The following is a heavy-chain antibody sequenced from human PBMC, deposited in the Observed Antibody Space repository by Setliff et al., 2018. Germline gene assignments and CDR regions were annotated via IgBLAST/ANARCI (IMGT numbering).Heavy chain of an antibody. D-gene: IGHD2-2*01. V-gene: IGHV1-18*01. CDR1: GYTFTRYG. CDR2: ISPYKSDT. J-gene: IGHJ5*02. Sequence: ASVKVSCKASGYTFTRYGINWVRQAPGQGLEWMGWISPYKSDTNYAQKFQGRVSMTTDTSTSTAYMELRNLRSDDTALYYCARAPLMVVVPPDAHRFDPWGQGTLVTVSS. CDR3: ARAPLMVVVPPDAHRFDP.